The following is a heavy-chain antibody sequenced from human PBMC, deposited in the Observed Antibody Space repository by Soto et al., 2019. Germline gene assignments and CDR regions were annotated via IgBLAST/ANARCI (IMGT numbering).Heavy chain of an antibody. J-gene: IGHJ6*02. Sequence: SVKVSCEACGYRFTSYGISWVRQAPGQGLEWMGWISAYNGNTNYAQKLQGRVTMTTDTSTSTAYMELRSLRSDDPAVYYCARDRPYSSGWYRYYYSYYGMDVWGQGTTVTVSS. D-gene: IGHD6-19*01. V-gene: IGHV1-18*01. CDR2: ISAYNGNT. CDR1: GYRFTSYG. CDR3: ARDRPYSSGWYRYYYSYYGMDV.